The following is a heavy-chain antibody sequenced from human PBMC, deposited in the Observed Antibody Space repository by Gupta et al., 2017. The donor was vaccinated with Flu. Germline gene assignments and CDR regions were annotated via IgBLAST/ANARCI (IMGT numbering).Heavy chain of an antibody. D-gene: IGHD4-23*01. V-gene: IGHV3-33*01. CDR2: IWYDGSNK. CDR1: GFTLSSYG. J-gene: IGHJ6*02. Sequence: QVQLVESGGGVVQPGRSLRLSCAASGFTLSSYGMHWFRQAPGKGLEWVAVIWYDGSNKYYADSVKGRFTISRDNSKNTLYLQMNSLRAEDTAVYYCARDLTVGVSSYGMDVWGQGTTVTVSS. CDR3: ARDLTVGVSSYGMDV.